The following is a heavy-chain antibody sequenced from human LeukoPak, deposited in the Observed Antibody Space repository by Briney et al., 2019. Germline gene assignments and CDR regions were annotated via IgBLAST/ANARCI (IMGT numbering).Heavy chain of an antibody. Sequence: PSETLSLTCAVYGGSFSGYYWSWIRQPPGKGLEWIGEINHSGSTNYNPSLKSRVTISVDTSKNQFSLKLSSVTAADTAVYYCARSIAVAGYYFDYWGQGTLATVSS. D-gene: IGHD6-19*01. J-gene: IGHJ4*02. V-gene: IGHV4-34*01. CDR1: GGSFSGYY. CDR3: ARSIAVAGYYFDY. CDR2: INHSGST.